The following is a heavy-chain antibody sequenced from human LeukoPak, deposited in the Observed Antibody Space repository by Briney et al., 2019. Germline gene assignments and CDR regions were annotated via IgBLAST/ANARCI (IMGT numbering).Heavy chain of an antibody. CDR1: GFTFSRYP. CDR3: ARDGLGY. J-gene: IGHJ4*02. V-gene: IGHV3-64*01. D-gene: IGHD6-6*01. CDR2: IGSNGAST. Sequence: GGSLRLSCAASGFTFSRYPMHWVRQAPGKGLEYVSVIGSNGASTYYVKSVKGRFIISRDNSKNTLYLQMGSLRAGDTAVYYCARDGLGYWGQGTLVTVSS.